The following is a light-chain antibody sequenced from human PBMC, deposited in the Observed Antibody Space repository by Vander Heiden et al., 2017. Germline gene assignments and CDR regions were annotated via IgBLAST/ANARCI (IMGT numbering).Light chain of an antibody. CDR2: YDV. CDR1: SSNNGHNA. V-gene: IGLV1-36*01. J-gene: IGLJ3*02. CDR3: AAWDDSLNGVV. Sequence: QSVLTQPPAVPEAPRQRVTISCSGSSSNNGHNAVTWYQQLPGKAPQLLIYYDVLLPSGVSNRFSGSKSGTSASLAISGLQSEDEADYYCAAWDDSLNGVVFGGGTKLAVL.